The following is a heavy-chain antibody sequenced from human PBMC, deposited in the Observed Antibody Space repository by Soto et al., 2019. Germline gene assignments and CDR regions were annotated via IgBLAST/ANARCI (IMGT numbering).Heavy chain of an antibody. V-gene: IGHV3-21*01. D-gene: IGHD6-19*01. CDR1: GFTFSSYS. Sequence: TGGSLRLSCAASGFTFSSYSMNWVRQAPGKGLEWVSSISSSSSYIYYADSVKGRFTISRDNAKNSLYLQMNSLRAEDTAVYYCAKDSVAGLWNWFDPWGQGTLVTVSS. CDR3: AKDSVAGLWNWFDP. CDR2: ISSSSSYI. J-gene: IGHJ5*02.